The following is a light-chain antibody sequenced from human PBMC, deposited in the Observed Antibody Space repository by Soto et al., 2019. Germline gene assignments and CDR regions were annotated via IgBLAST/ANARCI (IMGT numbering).Light chain of an antibody. Sequence: QSVLTQSSSASASLGSSVKLTCTLSGRHNNYIIAWHQQQPGKAPRYLMKLEASGTYNKGSGVPDRFSGFSSGADRYLTISNLQSEDEADYYCETWDTKGVFGGGTKLTVL. CDR3: ETWDTKGV. CDR2: LEASGTY. CDR1: GRHNNYI. J-gene: IGLJ2*01. V-gene: IGLV4-60*03.